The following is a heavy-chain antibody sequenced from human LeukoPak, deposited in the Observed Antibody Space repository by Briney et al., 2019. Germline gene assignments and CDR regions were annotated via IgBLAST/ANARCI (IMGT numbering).Heavy chain of an antibody. D-gene: IGHD3-10*01. Sequence: HSETLSLTCAVSGGSISSGGYSWSWIRQPPGKGLEWIGYIYHSGSTYYNPSLKSRVTISVDRSKNQFSLKLSSVTAADTAVYYCARGQGLMVRGRNWFDPWGQGTLVTVSS. CDR3: ARGQGLMVRGRNWFDP. V-gene: IGHV4-30-2*01. J-gene: IGHJ5*02. CDR1: GGSISSGGYS. CDR2: IYHSGST.